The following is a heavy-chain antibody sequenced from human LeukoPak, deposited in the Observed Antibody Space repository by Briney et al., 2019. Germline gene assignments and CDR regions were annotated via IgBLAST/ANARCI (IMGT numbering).Heavy chain of an antibody. CDR1: GFPFSDDW. CDR3: AKGPLLWD. D-gene: IGHD2/OR15-2a*01. V-gene: IGHV3-23*01. Sequence: GGSLRLSCAASGFPFSDDWMNWVRQAPGKGLEWVSSISGSGGSPYYADSVKGRFTISRDNSKNTLYLQMNSLRAEDTAVYYCAKGPLLWDWGQGTLVTVSS. J-gene: IGHJ4*02. CDR2: ISGSGGSP.